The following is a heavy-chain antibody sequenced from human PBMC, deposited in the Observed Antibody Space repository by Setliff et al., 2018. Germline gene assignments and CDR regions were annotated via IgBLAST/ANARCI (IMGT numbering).Heavy chain of an antibody. Sequence: VASVKVSCKASGYTFTNYDINWVRQATGQGLEWMGWMNPNNGNTGYSQKFQGRVTMTRNTSTSTAYMEVSSLRAEDTAVYYCAKPTTVTTTHYYYYMDVWGKGTTVTVSS. J-gene: IGHJ6*03. V-gene: IGHV1-8*01. CDR3: AKPTTVTTTHYYYYMDV. CDR1: GYTFTNYD. D-gene: IGHD4-4*01. CDR2: MNPNNGNT.